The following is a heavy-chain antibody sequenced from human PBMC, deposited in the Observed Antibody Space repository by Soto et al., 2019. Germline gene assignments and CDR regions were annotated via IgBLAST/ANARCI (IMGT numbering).Heavy chain of an antibody. V-gene: IGHV5-10-1*01. CDR3: ARARDGPYYYYYYGMDV. CDR2: IDPSDSYT. Sequence: GESLKISCKGSGYSFTGYWISWVRQMPGKGLEWMGRIDPSDSYTNYSPSFQGHVTISADKSISTAYLQWSSLKASDTAMYYCARARDGPYYYYYYGMDVWGQGTTVTVS. CDR1: GYSFTGYW. J-gene: IGHJ6*02.